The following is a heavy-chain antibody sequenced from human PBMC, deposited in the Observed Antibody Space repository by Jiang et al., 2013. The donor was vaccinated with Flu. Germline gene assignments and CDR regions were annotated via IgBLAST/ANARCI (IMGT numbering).Heavy chain of an antibody. V-gene: IGHV1-69-2*01. CDR2: VDPEDGET. CDR1: GYTFTDYY. J-gene: IGHJ4*02. Sequence: GYTFTDYYMHWVQQAPGKGLEWMGLVDPEDGETIYAEKFQGRVTITADTSTDTAYMEPSSLRSEDTAVYYCATSVAATWFDYWGQGTLVTVSS. D-gene: IGHD6-25*01. CDR3: ATSVAATWFDY.